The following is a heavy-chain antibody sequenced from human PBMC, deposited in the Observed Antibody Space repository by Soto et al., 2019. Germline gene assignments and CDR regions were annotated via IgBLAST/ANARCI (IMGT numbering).Heavy chain of an antibody. Sequence: SETLSLTCTVSGGFINSRSYYWGWIRQPPGKGLEWIGNIYYSGSTNYNPSLKSRVTISVDTSKNQFSLKLNSVTAADTAVYYCAREGSTGGFDYWGQGNMVTVSS. CDR2: IYYSGST. CDR3: AREGSTGGFDY. D-gene: IGHD2-8*02. V-gene: IGHV4-39*07. J-gene: IGHJ4*02. CDR1: GGFINSRSYY.